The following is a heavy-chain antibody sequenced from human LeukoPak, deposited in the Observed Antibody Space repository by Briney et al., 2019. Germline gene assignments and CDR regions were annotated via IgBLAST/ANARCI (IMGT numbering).Heavy chain of an antibody. Sequence: GESLKISCKGSGYSFTSYWIGWVRQMPGKGLEWMGIIHPGDSDTRYSPSFQGQVTISADKSISTAYLQWSSLKASDTAMYYCARSYCSSTSCSIYYYYYGMDVWGQGTTVTVSS. CDR1: GYSFTSYW. J-gene: IGHJ6*02. V-gene: IGHV5-51*01. CDR3: ARSYCSSTSCSIYYYYYGMDV. D-gene: IGHD2-2*01. CDR2: IHPGDSDT.